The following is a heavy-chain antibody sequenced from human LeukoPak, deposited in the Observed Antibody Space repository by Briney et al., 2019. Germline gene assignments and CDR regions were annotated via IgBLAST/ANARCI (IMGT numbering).Heavy chain of an antibody. Sequence: GGSLRLSCEASGFTITNHVMTWVRQAPGKGPEWVASESGSGHNTCYSESVRGRFAISRDNSKNTLFLQMNSLRVEDTAVYYCATDWTLRGVPTFFDPWGQGTVVSVSS. CDR2: ESGSGHNT. CDR1: GFTITNHV. D-gene: IGHD3-10*01. V-gene: IGHV3-23*01. J-gene: IGHJ5*02. CDR3: ATDWTLRGVPTFFDP.